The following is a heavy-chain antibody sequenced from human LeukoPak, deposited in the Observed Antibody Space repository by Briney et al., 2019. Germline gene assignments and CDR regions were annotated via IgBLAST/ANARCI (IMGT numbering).Heavy chain of an antibody. CDR3: AKDSGRYSAPFDY. CDR1: GGTFSSYA. CDR2: IIPILGIA. D-gene: IGHD1-26*01. Sequence: GASVKVSCKASGGTFSSYAISWVRQAPGQGLEWMGRIIPILGIANYAQKFQGRVTITADKSTSAAYMELSSLRSEDTAVYYCAKDSGRYSAPFDYWGQGTLVTVSS. V-gene: IGHV1-69*04. J-gene: IGHJ4*02.